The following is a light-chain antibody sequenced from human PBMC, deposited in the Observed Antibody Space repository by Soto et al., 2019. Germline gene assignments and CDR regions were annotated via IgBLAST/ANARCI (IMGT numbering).Light chain of an antibody. CDR1: QSITTY. CDR3: QHYNSYSEA. CDR2: KAS. V-gene: IGKV1-5*03. Sequence: DIQMTQSPAALSASVEDRFTITCRASQSITTYLNWYQQKPGKAPKLLIYKASTLKSGVPSRFSGSGSGTEFTLTISSLQPDDFATYYCQHYNSYSEAFG. J-gene: IGKJ2*01.